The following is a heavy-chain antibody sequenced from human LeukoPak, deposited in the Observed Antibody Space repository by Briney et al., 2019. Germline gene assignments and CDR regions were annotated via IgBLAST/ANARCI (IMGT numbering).Heavy chain of an antibody. CDR2: INHSGST. D-gene: IGHD3-9*01. CDR1: GGSFSGYY. Sequence: SETLSLTCAVYGGSFSGYYWSWIRQPPGKGLEWIGEINHSGSTNYNPSLKSRVTISVDTSKNQFSLKLSSVTAADTAVYYCARGRRAGHDILTGYPAFFDYWGQGTLVTVSS. CDR3: ARGRRAGHDILTGYPAFFDY. V-gene: IGHV4-34*01. J-gene: IGHJ4*02.